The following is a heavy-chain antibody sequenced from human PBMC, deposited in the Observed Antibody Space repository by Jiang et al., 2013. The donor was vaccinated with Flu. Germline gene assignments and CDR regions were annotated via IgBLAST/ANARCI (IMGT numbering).Heavy chain of an antibody. CDR3: AKVSRDIVVVPAARIGDAFDI. V-gene: IGHV5-51*01. D-gene: IGHD2-2*01. J-gene: IGHJ3*02. Sequence: GYSFTSYWIGWVRQMPGKGLEWMGIIYPGDSDTRYSPSFQGQVTISADKSISTAYLQWSSLKASDTAMYYCAKVSRDIVVVPAARIGDAFDIWGQGTMVTVSS. CDR1: GYSFTSYW. CDR2: IYPGDSDT.